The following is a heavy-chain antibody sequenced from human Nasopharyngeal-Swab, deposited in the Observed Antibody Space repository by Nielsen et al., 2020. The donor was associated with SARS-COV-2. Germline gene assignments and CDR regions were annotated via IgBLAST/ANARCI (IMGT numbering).Heavy chain of an antibody. Sequence: GSLRLSCTVSGGSISSSSYYWGWIRQPPGKGLEWIGSIYYSGSTYYNPSLKSRVTISVDTSMNQFSLKLSSVTAADTAVYYCARVGPSSDYFDYWGQGTLVTVSS. CDR1: GGSISSSSYY. D-gene: IGHD6-6*01. CDR2: IYYSGST. V-gene: IGHV4-39*01. J-gene: IGHJ4*02. CDR3: ARVGPSSDYFDY.